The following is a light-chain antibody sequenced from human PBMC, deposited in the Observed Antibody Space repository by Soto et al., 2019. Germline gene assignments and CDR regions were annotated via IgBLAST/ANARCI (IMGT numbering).Light chain of an antibody. CDR3: CSDARSKTWV. CDR2: QVF. V-gene: IGLV2-23*02. J-gene: IGLJ3*02. Sequence: SVLIQPASVTGSPGQTITISCTGTSRDVGGHDLVSWYKQLPGKAPKLMIYQVFKRPSGVSDRFSGSKSGNTASLTISGLQTEDEADYYCCSDARSKTWVFGGGTKLTVL. CDR1: SRDVGGHDL.